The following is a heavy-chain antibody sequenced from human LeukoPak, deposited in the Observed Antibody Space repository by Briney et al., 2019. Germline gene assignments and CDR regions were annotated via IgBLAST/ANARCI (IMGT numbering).Heavy chain of an antibody. CDR3: ARLDLLSGYDY. CDR1: GFTVSNNY. D-gene: IGHD3-3*01. J-gene: IGHJ4*02. CDR2: MYSGGYT. V-gene: IGHV3-66*04. Sequence: PGGSLRLSCAVSGFTVSNNYMSWVRQAPGKGLEWVSVMYSGGYTVYADSVKGRLTISRDNSRNTVYLQMNSLRAEDTAAYYCARLDLLSGYDYWGQGTLVTVSS.